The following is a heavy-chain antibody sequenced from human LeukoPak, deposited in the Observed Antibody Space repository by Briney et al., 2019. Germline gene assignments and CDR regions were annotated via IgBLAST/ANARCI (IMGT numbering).Heavy chain of an antibody. J-gene: IGHJ4*02. V-gene: IGHV4-39*01. D-gene: IGHD2-8*01. Sequence: SETLSLTCTVSGGSISSSSCYWRWIRQPPGKGLEWIGSIYYSGSTYYNPSLKSRVTISVDTSKNQFSLKLSSETAADTAVYYCARHGSGCTNGVCYNLAYWGQGTLVTVSS. CDR1: GGSISSSSCY. CDR3: ARHGSGCTNGVCYNLAY. CDR2: IYYSGST.